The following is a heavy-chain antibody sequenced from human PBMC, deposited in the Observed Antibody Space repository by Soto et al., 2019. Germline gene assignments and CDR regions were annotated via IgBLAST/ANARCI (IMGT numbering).Heavy chain of an antibody. CDR2: IIPIFGTS. CDR3: AREYGYGMDV. J-gene: IGHJ6*02. V-gene: IGHV1-69*13. Sequence: VASVKVSCKVSGGTFSNYAFSWVRQAPGQGLEWMGGIIPIFGTSNYAQKFQGRVTITADESSSTGYMELSSLRSDDTAVYYCAREYGYGMDVWGQGTTVTVSS. CDR1: GGTFSNYA. D-gene: IGHD2-8*01.